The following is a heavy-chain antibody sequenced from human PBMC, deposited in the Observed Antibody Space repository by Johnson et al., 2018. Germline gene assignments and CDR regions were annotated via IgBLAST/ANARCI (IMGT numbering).Heavy chain of an antibody. CDR2: ITPLFGAA. J-gene: IGHJ6*01. D-gene: IGHD2-15*01. Sequence: VQLVQSGAEVKKPGSSVKVSCKASGGTISSYAMSWVRQAPGQGLEWMGGITPLFGAADYAPKFQGRVTITADESTNPAYMDLSRLRSEDTAVYYCAGRLCASGSCYYGMDVWGQGTTVIVSS. V-gene: IGHV1-69*12. CDR1: GGTISSYA. CDR3: AGRLCASGSCYYGMDV.